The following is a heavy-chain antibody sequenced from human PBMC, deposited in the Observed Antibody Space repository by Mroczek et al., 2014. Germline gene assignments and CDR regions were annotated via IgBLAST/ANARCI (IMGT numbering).Heavy chain of an antibody. CDR2: IGTAGDT. V-gene: IGHV3-13*01. CDR1: GFTFSSYD. D-gene: IGHD2-15*01. Sequence: VQLVQSGEAWYSLGGSLRLSCAASGFTFSSYDMHWVRQATGKGLEWVSAIGTAGDTYYPGSVKGRFTISRENAKNSLYLQMNSLRAGDTAVYYCARGSGYCSGGSCYTDAFDIWGQGTMVTVSS. CDR3: ARGSGYCSGGSCYTDAFDI. J-gene: IGHJ3*02.